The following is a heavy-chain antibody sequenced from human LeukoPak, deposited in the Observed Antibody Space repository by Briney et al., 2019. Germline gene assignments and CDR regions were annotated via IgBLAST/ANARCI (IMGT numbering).Heavy chain of an antibody. Sequence: GGSLRLSCAASGFTFSSYAMNWVRQAPGKGLEWISSISGSGDNTYYADSVKGRFTISRDNSKNTLYLQMNSLRAEDTAVYYCAKDKHSSSWYYDAFDIWGQGTMVTVSS. V-gene: IGHV3-23*01. D-gene: IGHD6-13*01. CDR3: AKDKHSSSWYYDAFDI. J-gene: IGHJ3*02. CDR2: ISGSGDNT. CDR1: GFTFSSYA.